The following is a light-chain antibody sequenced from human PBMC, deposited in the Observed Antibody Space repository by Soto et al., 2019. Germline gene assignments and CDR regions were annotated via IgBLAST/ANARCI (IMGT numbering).Light chain of an antibody. CDR2: AAS. Sequence: DIQMTQSPSSLSAFVGDTVTITCRASQGISSYLAWFQQKPGKAPKSLIYAASTLQSGVPSKFSGSGSGTDFTLTISSLQPEDFATYYCQQYYTYPISFGQGTRLEIK. V-gene: IGKV1-16*02. J-gene: IGKJ5*01. CDR1: QGISSY. CDR3: QQYYTYPIS.